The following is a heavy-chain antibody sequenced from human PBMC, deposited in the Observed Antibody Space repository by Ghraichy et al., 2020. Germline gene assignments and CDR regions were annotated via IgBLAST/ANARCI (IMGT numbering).Heavy chain of an antibody. J-gene: IGHJ4*02. CDR3: AREEITGTTEY. V-gene: IGHV4-59*01. CDR1: GGSISSYY. CDR2: IYYSGST. Sequence: SETLSLTCTVSGGSISSYYWSWIRQPPGKGLEWIGYIYYSGSTNYNPSLKSRVTISVDTSKNQFSLKLSSVTAADTAVYYCAREEITGTTEYWGQGTLVTVSS. D-gene: IGHD1-7*01.